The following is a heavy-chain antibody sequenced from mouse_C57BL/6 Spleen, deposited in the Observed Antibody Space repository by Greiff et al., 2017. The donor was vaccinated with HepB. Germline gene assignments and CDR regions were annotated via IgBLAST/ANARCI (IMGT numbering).Heavy chain of an antibody. CDR3: ASLYYDGSSDDAMDY. Sequence: EVQRVESGGDLVKPGGSLKLSCAASGFTFSSYGMSWVRQTPDKRLEWVATISSGGSYTYYPDSVKGRFTISRDKAKNTLYLQMSSLKSEDTAMYYCASLYYDGSSDDAMDYWGQGTSVTVSS. CDR1: GFTFSSYG. CDR2: ISSGGSYT. D-gene: IGHD1-1*01. J-gene: IGHJ4*01. V-gene: IGHV5-6*01.